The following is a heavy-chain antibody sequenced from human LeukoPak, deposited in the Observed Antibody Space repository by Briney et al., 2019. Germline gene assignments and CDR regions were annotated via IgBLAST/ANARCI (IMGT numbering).Heavy chain of an antibody. CDR2: IKKDGSEI. J-gene: IGHJ4*02. Sequence: GGSLRLSCAASGFTFSTSWMSWVRQVPGKGLEWVANIKKDGSEIYYVDSVKGRFTISRDNAKNSLYLQMNSLRAEDTAMYYCARGRYSGTTYYFDYWGQGTLVTVSS. CDR3: ARGRYSGTTYYFDY. CDR1: GFTFSTSW. D-gene: IGHD5-12*01. V-gene: IGHV3-7*03.